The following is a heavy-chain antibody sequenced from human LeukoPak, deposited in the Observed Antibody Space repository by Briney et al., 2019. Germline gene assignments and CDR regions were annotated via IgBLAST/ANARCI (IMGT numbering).Heavy chain of an antibody. D-gene: IGHD1-26*01. CDR2: ISSSSSYI. CDR1: GFIFSSYN. J-gene: IGHJ5*02. Sequence: GGSLRLACAASGFIFSSYNMNWVGQAPGKGLEGVTSISSSSSYIYYADSVKGRFTISRDNAKNSLYLQMNSLRAEDTAVYYCARIGELENWFDPWGQGTLVTVSS. CDR3: ARIGELENWFDP. V-gene: IGHV3-21*01.